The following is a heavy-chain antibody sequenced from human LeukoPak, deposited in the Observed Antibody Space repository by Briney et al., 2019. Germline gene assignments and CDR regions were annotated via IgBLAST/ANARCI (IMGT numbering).Heavy chain of an antibody. CDR1: GGSISSYY. CDR2: IYYSGST. CDR3: ARAYCSGGSCYSDY. V-gene: IGHV4-59*01. D-gene: IGHD2-15*01. Sequence: SETLSLTCTVSGGSISSYYWSWIRQPPGKGLEWIGYIYYSGSTNYNPSLKSRVTISVDTSKNQFSLKLSSVTAADTAVYYCARAYCSGGSCYSDYWSQGTLVTVSS. J-gene: IGHJ4*02.